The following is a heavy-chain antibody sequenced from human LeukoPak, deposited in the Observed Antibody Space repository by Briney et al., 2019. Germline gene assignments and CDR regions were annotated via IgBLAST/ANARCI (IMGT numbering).Heavy chain of an antibody. V-gene: IGHV3-9*01. J-gene: IGHJ3*02. CDR1: GFTFDDYA. D-gene: IGHD6-19*01. CDR3: AKDLVAVAGEAFDI. CDR2: ISWNSGSI. Sequence: PGRSLRLSCAASGFTFDDYAMHWVRQAPGKGLEWVSGISWNSGSIGYADSVKGRFTISRDNAKNSLYLQMNSLRAEDTALYYCAKDLVAVAGEAFDIWGQGTMVTVSS.